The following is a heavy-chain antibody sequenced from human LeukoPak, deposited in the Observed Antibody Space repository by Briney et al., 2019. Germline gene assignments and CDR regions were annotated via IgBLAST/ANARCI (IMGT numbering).Heavy chain of an antibody. CDR2: ISYDGSNK. D-gene: IGHD3-22*01. V-gene: IGHV3-30*14. J-gene: IGHJ4*02. CDR1: GFTFSSYA. Sequence: GGSLRLSCAASGFTFSSYAMHWVRQAPGKGLEWVAVISYDGSNKYYADSVKGRFTISRDNSKNTLYLQMNSLRAEDTAVYYCASLGDYYDSSGYYYWGQGTLVTVSS. CDR3: ASLGDYYDSSGYYY.